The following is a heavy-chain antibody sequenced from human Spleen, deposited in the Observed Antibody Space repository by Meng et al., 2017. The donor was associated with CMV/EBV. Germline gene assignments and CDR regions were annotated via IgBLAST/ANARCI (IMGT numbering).Heavy chain of an antibody. D-gene: IGHD2-15*01. CDR2: IYSGINST. CDR1: GFTVSRHY. V-gene: IGHV3-23*03. CDR3: AKDFDMVVANYYGMDV. Sequence: GESLKISCAASGFTVSRHYMTWVRQAPGKGLWWVSVIYSGINSTYYADSVKGRFTVSRDNSKNTVYLQMNNLRAEDTAVYYCAKDFDMVVANYYGMDVWGQGTTVTVSS. J-gene: IGHJ6*02.